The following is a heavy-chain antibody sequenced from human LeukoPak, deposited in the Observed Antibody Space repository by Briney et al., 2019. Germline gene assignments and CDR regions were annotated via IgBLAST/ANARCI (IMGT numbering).Heavy chain of an antibody. CDR1: GYTFTSYY. CDR2: INPSGGST. V-gene: IGHV1-46*01. CDR3: AVVGQWLAIDY. J-gene: IGHJ4*02. D-gene: IGHD6-19*01. Sequence: GASVKVSCKASGYTFTSYYKHWVRQAPGQGLEWMGIINPSGGSTSYAQKFQGRVTMTRDTSTSTVYMELSSLRSEDTAVYYCAVVGQWLAIDYWGQGTLVTVSS.